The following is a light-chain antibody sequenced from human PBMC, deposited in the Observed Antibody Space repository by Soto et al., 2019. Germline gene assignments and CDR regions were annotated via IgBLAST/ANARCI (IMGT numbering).Light chain of an antibody. CDR1: ESVSSNY. V-gene: IGKV3-20*01. Sequence: EIVLTQSPGTLSSSPGERATLSCRASESVSSNYLAWYQQRPGQAPRLLIYAASNRARGIPDRFGGSGSGTGFTLSVSRLEPEDFAVYYCQPYGSAPWTFGQGNKV. J-gene: IGKJ1*01. CDR2: AAS. CDR3: QPYGSAPWT.